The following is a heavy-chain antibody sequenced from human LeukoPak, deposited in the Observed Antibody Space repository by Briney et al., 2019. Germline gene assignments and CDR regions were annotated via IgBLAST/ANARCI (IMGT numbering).Heavy chain of an antibody. Sequence: PGGSLRLSCSASGFTFSNYAMSWVRQAPGMGLEWVSSISATGGSTYYADSVKGRFTISRDNSKNTLYLHMNSLRAEDTAVYFCAKSQYTFGKFDYWGQETLVTVST. CDR2: ISATGGST. CDR1: GFTFSNYA. J-gene: IGHJ4*02. CDR3: AKSQYTFGKFDY. D-gene: IGHD5-18*01. V-gene: IGHV3-23*01.